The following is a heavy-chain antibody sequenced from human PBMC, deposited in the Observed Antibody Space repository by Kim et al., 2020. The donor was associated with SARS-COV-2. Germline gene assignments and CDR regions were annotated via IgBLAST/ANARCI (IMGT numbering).Heavy chain of an antibody. CDR1: GFTVSSNY. V-gene: IGHV3-53*01. Sequence: GGSLRLSCAASGFTVSSNYMSWVRQAPGKGLEWVSVIYSGGSTYYADSVKGRFTISRDNSKNTLYLQMNSLRAEDTAVYYCARASYSYGFDEGFDYWGQGTLVTVSS. J-gene: IGHJ4*02. CDR3: ARASYSYGFDEGFDY. D-gene: IGHD5-18*01. CDR2: IYSGGST.